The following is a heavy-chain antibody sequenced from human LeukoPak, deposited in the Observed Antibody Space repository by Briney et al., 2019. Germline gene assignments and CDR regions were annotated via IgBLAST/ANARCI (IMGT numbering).Heavy chain of an antibody. Sequence: PGGSLRLSCAASGFTFSSYAMSWVRQAPGKGLEWVSAISGSGGSTYYADSVKGRCTISRDNSKNTLYLQMNSLRAEDTAVYYCAKAVEHHLLRVGALDIWGQGTLVTVSS. D-gene: IGHD3-16*01. J-gene: IGHJ3*02. CDR1: GFTFSSYA. CDR2: ISGSGGST. V-gene: IGHV3-23*01. CDR3: AKAVEHHLLRVGALDI.